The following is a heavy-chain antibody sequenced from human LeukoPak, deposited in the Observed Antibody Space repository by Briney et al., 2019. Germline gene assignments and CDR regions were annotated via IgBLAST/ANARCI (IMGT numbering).Heavy chain of an antibody. D-gene: IGHD6-13*01. V-gene: IGHV4-39*07. J-gene: IGHJ4*02. CDR3: ARGGSWLSFDY. CDR1: GGSISSSSYY. CDR2: IYHSGST. Sequence: SDTLSLTCTVSGGSISSSSYYWGWIRQPPGKGLEWIGEIYHSGSTNYNPSLKSRVTISVDKSKNQFSLKLSSVTAADTAVYYCARGGSWLSFDYWGQGTLVTASS.